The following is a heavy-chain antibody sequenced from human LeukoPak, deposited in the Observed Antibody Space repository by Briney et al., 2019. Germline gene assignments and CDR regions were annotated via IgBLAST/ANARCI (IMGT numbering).Heavy chain of an antibody. V-gene: IGHV4-34*01. Sequence: SETLSLTCAVYGGSFSGYYWSWIRQPPGKGLEWIGSIYYTGNTYYNASLKSQVSISIDTSKNQFSLKLTSVTAADTSVYYCARQTGSGLFILPGGQGTLVTVSS. CDR3: ARQTGSGLFILP. CDR1: GGSFSGYY. CDR2: IYYTGNT. J-gene: IGHJ4*02. D-gene: IGHD3/OR15-3a*01.